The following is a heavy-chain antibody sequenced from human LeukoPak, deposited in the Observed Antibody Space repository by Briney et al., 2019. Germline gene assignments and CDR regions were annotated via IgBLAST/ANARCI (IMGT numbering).Heavy chain of an antibody. CDR2: INPSGGST. Sequence: ASVKVSCKASGYTFTSYYMHWVRQAPGQGLEWMGIINPSGGSTSYAQKFQGRVTMTRDTSTSTVYIELSSLRSEDTAVYYCARDFDCSSTSCYDQGDYWGQGTLVTVSS. CDR1: GYTFTSYY. CDR3: ARDFDCSSTSCYDQGDY. J-gene: IGHJ4*02. V-gene: IGHV1-46*01. D-gene: IGHD2-2*01.